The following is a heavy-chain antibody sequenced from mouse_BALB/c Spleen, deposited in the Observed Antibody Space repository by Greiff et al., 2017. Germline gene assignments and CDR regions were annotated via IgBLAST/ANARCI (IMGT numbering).Heavy chain of an antibody. D-gene: IGHD2-1*01. CDR1: GYSFTSYW. CDR3: ARSGHYGNYLFAY. Sequence: QVQLKESGPQLVRPGASVKISCKASGYSFTSYWMHWVKQRPGQGLEWIGMIDPSDSETRLNQKFKDKATLTVDKSSSTAYMQLSSPTSEDSAVYYCARSGHYGNYLFAYWGQGTLVTVSA. V-gene: IGHV1S126*01. CDR2: IDPSDSET. J-gene: IGHJ3*01.